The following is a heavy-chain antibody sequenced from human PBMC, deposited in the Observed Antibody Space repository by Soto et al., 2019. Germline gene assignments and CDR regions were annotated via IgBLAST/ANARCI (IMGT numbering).Heavy chain of an antibody. Sequence: PGGSLRLSCAASGFTFNTCAMHWVRQAPGKGLEWVSVIYSGGSTYYADSVKGRFTISRHNSKNTLYLQMNSLRAEDTAVDYCARRSYGMDVWGQGTTVTVSS. CDR1: GFTFNTCA. J-gene: IGHJ6*02. CDR3: ARRSYGMDV. CDR2: IYSGGST. V-gene: IGHV3-53*01.